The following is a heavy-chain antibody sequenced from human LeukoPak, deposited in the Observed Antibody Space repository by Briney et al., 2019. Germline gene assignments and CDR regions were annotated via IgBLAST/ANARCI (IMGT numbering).Heavy chain of an antibody. V-gene: IGHV3-53*01. CDR3: ASQYSSGFGEDSTFDY. CDR2: IYSGGST. Sequence: GGSLRLSCAASGFTFSTYWMSWVRQAPGKGLEWVSVIYSGGSTYYADSVKGRFTISRDHSKNTLYLQMNSLRAEDTAVYYCASQYSSGFGEDSTFDYWGQGTLVTVSS. J-gene: IGHJ4*02. CDR1: GFTFSTYW. D-gene: IGHD6-19*01.